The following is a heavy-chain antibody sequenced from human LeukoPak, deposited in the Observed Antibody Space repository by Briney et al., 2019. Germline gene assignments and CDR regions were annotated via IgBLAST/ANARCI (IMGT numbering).Heavy chain of an antibody. CDR1: GFTFSSYT. Sequence: GGSLRLSCTASGFTFSSYTMSWVRQAPGKGLKWVSTISTGGGNAYYADSVQGRFTVSRDDSKNTLYLQMNSLRAEDTAVYYCAKDGGLWISAHWGDSWGRGTLVTVSS. D-gene: IGHD2-2*03. CDR2: ISTGGGNA. CDR3: AKDGGLWISAHWGDS. J-gene: IGHJ4*02. V-gene: IGHV3-23*01.